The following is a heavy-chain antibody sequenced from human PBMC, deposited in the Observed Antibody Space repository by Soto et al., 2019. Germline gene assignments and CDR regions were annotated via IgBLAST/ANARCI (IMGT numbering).Heavy chain of an antibody. D-gene: IGHD1-26*01. V-gene: IGHV1-3*01. CDR2: INAGNGNT. CDR1: VYNFTSYA. CDR3: ASSATTADYYYGMDV. J-gene: IGHJ6*02. Sequence: VNVSCKASVYNFTSYAMHWVRQAPGQRLEWMGWINAGNGNTKYSQKFQGRVTITRDTSASTAYMELSSLRSEDTAVYYCASSATTADYYYGMDVWGQGTTVTVSS.